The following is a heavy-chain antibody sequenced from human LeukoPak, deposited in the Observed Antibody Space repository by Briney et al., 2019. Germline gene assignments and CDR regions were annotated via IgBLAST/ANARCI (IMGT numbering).Heavy chain of an antibody. CDR3: ARHNKSGNRRRAFDI. CDR1: AFTFRGNE. Sequence: GESLRLSCAAAAFTFRGNEITCVRQPPGKGLEWVSYISDSGSTIYYADSVKGRFTISRDNAKNSLYLQMNSVRAEDTALYYSARHNKSGNRRRAFDIWGQGTMVTVSS. V-gene: IGHV3-48*03. D-gene: IGHD5-12*01. J-gene: IGHJ3*02. CDR2: ISDSGSTI.